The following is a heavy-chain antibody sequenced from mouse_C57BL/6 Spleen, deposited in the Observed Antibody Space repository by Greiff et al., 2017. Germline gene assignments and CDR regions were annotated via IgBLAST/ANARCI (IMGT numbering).Heavy chain of an antibody. CDR1: GYAFSSYW. CDR2: IYPGDGDT. V-gene: IGHV1-80*01. CDR3: ARRRVQCYGSRFDD. D-gene: IGHD1-1*01. Sequence: VQLQQSGAELVKPGASVKISCKASGYAFSSYWMNWVKQRPGKGLEWIGQIYPGDGDTNSNGKFKGKATLTADKSSSTAYIQLSSRTSEDSAVYFCARRRVQCYGSRFDDWGQGTTLTVSS. J-gene: IGHJ2*01.